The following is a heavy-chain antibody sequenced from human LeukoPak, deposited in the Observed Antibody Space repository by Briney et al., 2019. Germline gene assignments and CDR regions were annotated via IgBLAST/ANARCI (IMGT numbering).Heavy chain of an antibody. Sequence: SETLSLTCTVSGGSLSSYYWSWIRQPPGKGLEYIGYIYYSGSTSYNPSLKSRVSISVDTSKNQFSLKLSSVTAADTAVYYCATDNGYSYGSFDDWGQGTLVTVSS. D-gene: IGHD5-18*01. V-gene: IGHV4-59*12. CDR3: ATDNGYSYGSFDD. J-gene: IGHJ4*02. CDR2: IYYSGST. CDR1: GGSLSSYY.